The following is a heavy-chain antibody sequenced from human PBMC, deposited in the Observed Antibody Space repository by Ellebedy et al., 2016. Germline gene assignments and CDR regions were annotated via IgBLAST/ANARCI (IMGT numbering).Heavy chain of an antibody. CDR1: GGSISSYY. J-gene: IGHJ6*03. CDR3: ARHYYDFWSGRVGYMDV. Sequence: SETLSLXCTISGGSISSYYWSWIRQPPGKGLEWIGYIYYSGSTNYNPSLKSRVTISVDTSKNQFSLKLSSVTAADTAVYYCARHYYDFWSGRVGYMDVWGKGTTVTVSS. CDR2: IYYSGST. V-gene: IGHV4-59*13. D-gene: IGHD3-3*01.